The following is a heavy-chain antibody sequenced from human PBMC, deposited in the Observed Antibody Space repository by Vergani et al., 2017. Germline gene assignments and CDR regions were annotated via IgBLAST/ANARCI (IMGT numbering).Heavy chain of an antibody. J-gene: IGHJ5*02. D-gene: IGHD3-3*01. V-gene: IGHV4-59*11. CDR3: ARGGDYYDFWSGYDNWFDP. CDR1: GGSISSHY. CDR2: IYYSGST. Sequence: QVQLPESGPGLVKPSETLSLTCTVSGGSISSHYWSWIRQPPGKGLEWIGYIYYSGSTNYNPSLKSRVTISVDTSKNQFSLKLSSVTAADTAVYYCARGGDYYDFWSGYDNWFDPWGQGTLVTVSS.